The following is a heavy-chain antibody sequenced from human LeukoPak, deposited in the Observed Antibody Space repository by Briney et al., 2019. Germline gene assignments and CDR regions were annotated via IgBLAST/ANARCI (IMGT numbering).Heavy chain of an antibody. D-gene: IGHD3-16*01. CDR3: AREGARYFDY. CDR1: GYSINSGYF. Sequence: SETLSLTCTVSGYSINSGYFWGWVRQPPGKGPEWIGSIFHTGDVYYNPSLKSRVTISVDTSKNQFSLKLSSVTAADTAVYYCAREGARYFDYWGQGTLVTVSS. V-gene: IGHV4-38-2*02. CDR2: IFHTGDV. J-gene: IGHJ4*02.